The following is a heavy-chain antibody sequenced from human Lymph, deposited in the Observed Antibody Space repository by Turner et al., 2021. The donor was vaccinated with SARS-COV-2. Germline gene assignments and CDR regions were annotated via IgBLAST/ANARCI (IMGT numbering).Heavy chain of an antibody. CDR3: ARDLGTYGMDV. Sequence: EVQLVETGGGLIQPGGSLRLYCAASGIIVSRNYMNWVRQAPVKGLEWVSVIYSGGTTYYADSVKGRFTISRDNSKNTLYLQMNSLRVEDTAVYYCARDLGTYGMDVWGQGTTVTVSS. J-gene: IGHJ6*02. CDR1: GIIVSRNY. CDR2: IYSGGTT. D-gene: IGHD6-13*01. V-gene: IGHV3-53*02.